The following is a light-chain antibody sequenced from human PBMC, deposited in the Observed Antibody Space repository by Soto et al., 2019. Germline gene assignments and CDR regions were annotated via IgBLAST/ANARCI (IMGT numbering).Light chain of an antibody. CDR1: QSVSNY. CDR2: ETS. V-gene: IGKV3-11*01. J-gene: IGKJ5*01. CDR3: QQRHNWRDT. Sequence: EIVLTQSPATLSLSPGERATLSCRASQSVSNYLSWYLQKPGQAPRLLMYETSRRETGIPARFSGSGSGTEFTLTISSLEPEDFAVYYCQQRHNWRDTFGQGTRLEIK.